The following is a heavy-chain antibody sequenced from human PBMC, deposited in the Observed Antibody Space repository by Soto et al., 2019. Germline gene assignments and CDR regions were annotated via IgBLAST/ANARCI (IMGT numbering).Heavy chain of an antibody. J-gene: IGHJ5*02. CDR2: IQPSGSA. D-gene: IGHD3-3*01. CDR3: ARHTYDFWSGYYRPGAGFDP. CDR1: GGSITTYNHF. Sequence: PSETLSLTCAVSGGSITTYNHFWGWIRQSPGKGLEWIANIQPSGSANYNPSLQSRVTISVDTSKNQFSLKMSSVTAADSAVYYCARHTYDFWSGYYRPGAGFDPWGQGTLVTVSS. V-gene: IGHV4-39*07.